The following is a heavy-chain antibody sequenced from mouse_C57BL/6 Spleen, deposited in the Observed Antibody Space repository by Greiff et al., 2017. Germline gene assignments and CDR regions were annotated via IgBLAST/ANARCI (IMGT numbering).Heavy chain of an antibody. CDR3: ARGGDYYGNYAMDY. Sequence: EVKLQESGPELVKPGASVKISCKASGYSFTDYNMNWVKQSNGKSLEWIGVINPNYGTTSYNQKFKGKATLTVDQSSSTAYMQRNSLTSEDSAVYYCARGGDYYGNYAMDYWGQGTSVTVSS. V-gene: IGHV1-39*01. CDR2: INPNYGTT. J-gene: IGHJ4*01. D-gene: IGHD1-1*01. CDR1: GYSFTDYN.